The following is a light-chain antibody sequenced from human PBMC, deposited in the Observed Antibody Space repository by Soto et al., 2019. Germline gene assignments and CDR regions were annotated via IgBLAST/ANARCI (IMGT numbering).Light chain of an antibody. Sequence: DIQMTQSPSSLSASVGDRVTITCRASQGISNYLAWYQQKPGKVPKLLIYAASTLQSGVPSRFSGSGSGTDFTLTISSLQHEDVAIYYCQKYNTVPFPFGPGTKVDIK. CDR1: QGISNY. CDR2: AAS. CDR3: QKYNTVPFP. J-gene: IGKJ3*01. V-gene: IGKV1-27*01.